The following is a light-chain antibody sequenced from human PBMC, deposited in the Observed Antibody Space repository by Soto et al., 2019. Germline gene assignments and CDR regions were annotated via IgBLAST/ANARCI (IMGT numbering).Light chain of an antibody. CDR3: SSYTSSNTVV. CDR2: DVT. J-gene: IGLJ2*01. Sequence: QSALTQPASVSGSPGQSITISCTGTSSDVGGYNYVSWYQQHPGKAPKLMIYDVTIRHSGISNHFSGSKSGNKASLTISGLQAADEADYYCSSYTSSNTVVFGGGTKVTVL. V-gene: IGLV2-14*01. CDR1: SSDVGGYNY.